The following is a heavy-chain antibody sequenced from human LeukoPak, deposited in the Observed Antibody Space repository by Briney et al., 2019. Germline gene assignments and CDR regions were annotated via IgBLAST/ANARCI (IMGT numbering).Heavy chain of an antibody. CDR3: ARNNGMDV. Sequence: GGSLRLSCEASGFTLSNHWMTWVRQVPGRGPEWVANVNRDGSETYYLDSVKGRFTISKDNAKNSLYLQMNSLRAEDTGLYHCARNNGMDVWGQGTTVIVSS. V-gene: IGHV3-7*03. CDR2: VNRDGSET. CDR1: GFTLSNHW. J-gene: IGHJ6*02.